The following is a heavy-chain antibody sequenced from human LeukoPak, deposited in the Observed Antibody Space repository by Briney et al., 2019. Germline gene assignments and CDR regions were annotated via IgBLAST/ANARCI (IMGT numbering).Heavy chain of an antibody. Sequence: PAGSLRLSCAASTFTSEDFGMTWDRPVPGKGLEWVFGVNGNGVKTHHADYVKGRFTSPRDNAKKTLYLERNSLRVDDTALYHCARDSGKWFGTRDVFDIGGQGTMVTVST. CDR1: TFTSEDFG. V-gene: IGHV3-20*01. J-gene: IGHJ3*02. D-gene: IGHD3-10*01. CDR3: ARDSGKWFGTRDVFDI. CDR2: VNGNGVKT.